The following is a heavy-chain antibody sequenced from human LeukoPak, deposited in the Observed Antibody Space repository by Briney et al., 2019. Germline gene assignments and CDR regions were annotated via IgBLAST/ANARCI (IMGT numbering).Heavy chain of an antibody. J-gene: IGHJ2*01. CDR1: GYTITDYY. V-gene: IGHV1-2*04. D-gene: IGHD2/OR15-2a*01. CDR2: IIPNTGGT. CDR3: ARGSPSYAQWHFDL. Sequence: ASVKVSCKASGYTITDYYLHWVRQSPGQGLEWMGWIIPNTGGTNYAQKFQDWVTMSSDTSISTAYMELSSLRSDDTAVYYCARGSPSYAQWHFDLWGRGTLVTVSS.